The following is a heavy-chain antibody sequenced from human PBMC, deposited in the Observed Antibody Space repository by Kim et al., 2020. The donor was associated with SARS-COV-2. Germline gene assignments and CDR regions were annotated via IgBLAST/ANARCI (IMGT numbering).Heavy chain of an antibody. CDR2: ISGSDGGT. CDR1: GFTFSNYA. J-gene: IGHJ3*02. Sequence: GGSLRLSCAASGFTFSNYAMSWVRQAPGKGLEWVSSISGSDGGTDYADSVRGRFTTSRDKSKNTLYLQMNSLRAEDTAVYYCAKEPYGEDAFDIWGQGTMVTVSS. V-gene: IGHV3-23*01. CDR3: AKEPYGEDAFDI. D-gene: IGHD3-10*01.